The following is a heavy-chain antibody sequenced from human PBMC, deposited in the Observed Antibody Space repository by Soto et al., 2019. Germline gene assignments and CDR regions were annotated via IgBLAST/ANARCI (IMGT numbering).Heavy chain of an antibody. Sequence: GGSLRLSCAPSGFTVSSNYMSWVRQAPGKGLEWVSVIYSGGSTYYADSVKGRFTISRDNSENTLYLQMNNLRAEDTAVYYCAREPQTTIFGVVTGHFDYWGQGALVTVSS. V-gene: IGHV3-66*01. CDR2: IYSGGST. D-gene: IGHD3-3*01. CDR1: GFTVSSNY. J-gene: IGHJ4*02. CDR3: AREPQTTIFGVVTGHFDY.